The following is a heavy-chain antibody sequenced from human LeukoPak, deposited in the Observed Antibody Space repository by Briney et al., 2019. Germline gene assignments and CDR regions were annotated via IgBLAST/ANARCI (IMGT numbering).Heavy chain of an antibody. Sequence: SETLSLTCTVSGGSIGDYYWSWLRQSPGKGLEWIGYVYYSGTTNYNPSLKSRATMSVNTSKNQFSLKLTSVTAADTAVYYCAKGMTMIVTWGQGTLVTVSS. CDR3: AKGMTMIVT. D-gene: IGHD3-22*01. V-gene: IGHV4-59*01. CDR1: GGSIGDYY. J-gene: IGHJ4*02. CDR2: VYYSGTT.